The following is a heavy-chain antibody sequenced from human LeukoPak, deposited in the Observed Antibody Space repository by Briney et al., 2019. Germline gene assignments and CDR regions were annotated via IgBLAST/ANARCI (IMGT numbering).Heavy chain of an antibody. D-gene: IGHD4-23*01. CDR2: IYHSGST. Sequence: SETLSHTCAVSGGSISSSSGNCWTWVRQPPGKGLEWIGEIYHSGSTNYNPSLKSRVTMLLDKSKNQFSLKLSSVTAADTAVYYCARNGGNSDFDYWGQGTLVTVSS. CDR3: ARNGGNSDFDY. V-gene: IGHV4-4*02. J-gene: IGHJ4*02. CDR1: GGSISSSSGNC.